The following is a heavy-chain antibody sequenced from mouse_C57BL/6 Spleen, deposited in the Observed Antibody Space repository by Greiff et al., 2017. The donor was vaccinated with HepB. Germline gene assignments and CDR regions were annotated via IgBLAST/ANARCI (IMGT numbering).Heavy chain of an antibody. CDR3: TTIEYDGYGFAY. CDR2: IDPEDGDT. D-gene: IGHD2-3*01. CDR1: GFNIKDYY. Sequence: VQLQQSGAELVRPGASVKLSCTASGFNIKDYYMHWVKQRPEQGLEWIGRIDPEDGDTEYAPKFQGKATMTADTSSNTAYLQLSSLTSEDTAVYYCTTIEYDGYGFAYWGQGTLVTVSA. V-gene: IGHV14-1*01. J-gene: IGHJ3*01.